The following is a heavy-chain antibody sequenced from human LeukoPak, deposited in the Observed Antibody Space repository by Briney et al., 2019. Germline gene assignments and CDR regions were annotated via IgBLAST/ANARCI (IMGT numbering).Heavy chain of an antibody. CDR3: ARHSPPFFFGSGSQLTYFFDI. CDR2: IHTSGST. CDR1: GDSIRNYA. J-gene: IGHJ4*02. V-gene: IGHV4-4*09. D-gene: IGHD3-10*01. Sequence: SETLSLTCTVSGDSIRNYAWSWVRQPPGKGLEWIGYIHTSGSTNFNPSLKSRVTISIESSGRRFSLRLTSVTAADTAVYYCARHSPPFFFGSGSQLTYFFDIWGLGTLVSVS.